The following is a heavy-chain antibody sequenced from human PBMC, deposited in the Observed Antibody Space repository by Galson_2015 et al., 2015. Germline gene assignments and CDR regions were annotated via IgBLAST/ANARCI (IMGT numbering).Heavy chain of an antibody. D-gene: IGHD3-22*01. V-gene: IGHV3-66*02. CDR2: IYSDGST. CDR1: GFIVSRNY. Sequence: SLRLSCAASGFIVSRNYMSWVRQAPGKGLECVSVIYSDGSTYYVDSVKGRFTISRDNSKNTLYLQMNSLRPEDTVVYYCARDTWAYGSSGYFDYWGQGTLVTVSS. CDR3: ARDTWAYGSSGYFDY. J-gene: IGHJ4*02.